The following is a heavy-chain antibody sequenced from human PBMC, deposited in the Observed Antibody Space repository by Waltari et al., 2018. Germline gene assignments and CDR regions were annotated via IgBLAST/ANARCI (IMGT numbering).Heavy chain of an antibody. Sequence: QVQLQESGPGLVKPSQTLSLTCPVSGGSLSSGSHYWSWIRQPAGQGLGWIGRIYTSGSTNYNPSLKSRVTISVDTSKNQFSLKLSSVTAADTAVYYCARARRYCSSTSCQTVGAFDIWGQGTMVTVSS. CDR1: GGSLSSGSHY. CDR2: IYTSGST. J-gene: IGHJ3*02. CDR3: ARARRYCSSTSCQTVGAFDI. D-gene: IGHD2-2*01. V-gene: IGHV4-61*02.